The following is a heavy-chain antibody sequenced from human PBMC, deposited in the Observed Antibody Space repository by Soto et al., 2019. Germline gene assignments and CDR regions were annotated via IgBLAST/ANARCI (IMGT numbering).Heavy chain of an antibody. D-gene: IGHD4-17*01. Sequence: PSQTLSLTCTVSDGSISSGGCYWSLIRQHPLKGLEWIGYIYYSGSTYYNPSLKSRVTISGDTSKNQFSLRLTSVTAADTAVYYCARHPPYGPLEYWGQGTLVTVSS. CDR3: ARHPPYGPLEY. CDR1: DGSISSGGCY. J-gene: IGHJ4*02. V-gene: IGHV4-31*03. CDR2: IYYSGST.